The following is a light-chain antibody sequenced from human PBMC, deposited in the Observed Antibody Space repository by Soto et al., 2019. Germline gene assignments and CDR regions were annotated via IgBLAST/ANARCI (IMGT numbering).Light chain of an antibody. CDR1: SSDVGNYNY. Sequence: QSVLTQPRSVSGSPGQSVTISCTGTSSDVGNYNYVSWYQQHPGKAPKLMIYDVSKRPSGVPDRFSGSKSGNTASLTISGLQADDEADYYCCSYAGSYTFYVFGTGTKLTVL. CDR3: CSYAGSYTFYV. J-gene: IGLJ1*01. V-gene: IGLV2-11*01. CDR2: DVS.